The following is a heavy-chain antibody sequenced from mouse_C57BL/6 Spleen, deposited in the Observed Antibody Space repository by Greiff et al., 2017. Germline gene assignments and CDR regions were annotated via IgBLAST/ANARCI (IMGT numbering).Heavy chain of an antibody. CDR3: ARFTTVVALAY. V-gene: IGHV1-64*01. J-gene: IGHJ2*01. D-gene: IGHD1-1*01. CDR1: GYTFTSYW. CDR2: IHPNRGST. Sequence: QVQLKQSGAELVKPGASVKLSCKASGYTFTSYWMHWVKQRPGQGLEWIGLIHPNRGSTNYNEKFKSKATLTVDKSSSTAYMQLSSLTSEDSAVYYCARFTTVVALAYWGQGTTLTVSS.